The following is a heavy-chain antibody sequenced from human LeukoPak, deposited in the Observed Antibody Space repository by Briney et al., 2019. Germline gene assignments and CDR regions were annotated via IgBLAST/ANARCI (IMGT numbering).Heavy chain of an antibody. CDR1: GYTFTSYD. V-gene: IGHV1-8*01. Sequence: GASVKVSCKASGYTFTSYDINWVRQATGQGLEWMGWMNPNSGNTGYAQKFQGRVTITRNTSISTAYMELSSLRSEDTAVYYCARGFKDKLMATIGSDFDYWGQGTLVTVSS. J-gene: IGHJ4*02. CDR3: ARGFKDKLMATIGSDFDY. D-gene: IGHD5-24*01. CDR2: MNPNSGNT.